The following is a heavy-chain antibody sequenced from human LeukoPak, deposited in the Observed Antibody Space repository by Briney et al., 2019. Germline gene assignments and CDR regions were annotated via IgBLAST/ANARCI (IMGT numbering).Heavy chain of an antibody. Sequence: GGSLRLSCAASGFTFSSYSMNWVRQAPGKGLEWVSSISSSSRYKYYADSVKGRFTISRDNAKNSLYLQMNSLRAEDTAVYYCARDYYDSGGYFDYWGQGTLVPVSS. CDR2: ISSSSRYK. D-gene: IGHD3-22*01. J-gene: IGHJ4*02. V-gene: IGHV3-21*01. CDR1: GFTFSSYS. CDR3: ARDYYDSGGYFDY.